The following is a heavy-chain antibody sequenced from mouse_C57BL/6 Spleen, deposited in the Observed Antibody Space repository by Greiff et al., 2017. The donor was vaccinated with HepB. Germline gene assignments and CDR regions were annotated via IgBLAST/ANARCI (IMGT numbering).Heavy chain of an antibody. V-gene: IGHV1-26*01. CDR3: ARGDLLWLRRWAMDY. CDR2: INPNNGGT. Sequence: VQLQQSGPELVKPGASVKISCKASGYTFTDYYMNWVKQSHGKSLEWIGDINPNNGGTSYNQKFKGKATLTVDKSSSTAYMELRSLTSEDSAVYYCARGDLLWLRRWAMDYWGQGTSVTVSS. D-gene: IGHD2-2*01. CDR1: GYTFTDYY. J-gene: IGHJ4*01.